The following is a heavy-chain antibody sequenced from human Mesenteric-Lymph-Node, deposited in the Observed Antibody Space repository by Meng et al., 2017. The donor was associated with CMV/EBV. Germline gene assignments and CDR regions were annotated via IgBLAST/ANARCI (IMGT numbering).Heavy chain of an antibody. Sequence: GSGGSMSSSNWWSWVRQPPGKGLEWIGEIYHSGSTNYNPSLKSRVTISVDKSKNQFSLKLSSVTAADTAVYYCARASSSHGTGVDYWGQGTLVTVSS. V-gene: IGHV4-4*02. CDR3: ARASSSHGTGVDY. CDR2: IYHSGST. D-gene: IGHD6-13*01. CDR1: GGSMSSSNW. J-gene: IGHJ4*02.